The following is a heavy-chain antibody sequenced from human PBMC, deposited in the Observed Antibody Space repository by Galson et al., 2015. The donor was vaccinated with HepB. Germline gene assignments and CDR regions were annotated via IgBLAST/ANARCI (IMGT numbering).Heavy chain of an antibody. V-gene: IGHV3-30-3*01. D-gene: IGHD6-13*01. CDR1: GFTFRSYA. J-gene: IGHJ4*02. CDR3: ARGRRSSSWYSFDY. CDR2: ISYDGNNK. Sequence: LRLSCAASGFTFRSYAMHWVRQAPGKGLEWVAVISYDGNNKYYADSVKGRFTISRDNSKNTLYLQMSSLRVEDTAVYCCARGRRSSSWYSFDYWGQGTLVTVSS.